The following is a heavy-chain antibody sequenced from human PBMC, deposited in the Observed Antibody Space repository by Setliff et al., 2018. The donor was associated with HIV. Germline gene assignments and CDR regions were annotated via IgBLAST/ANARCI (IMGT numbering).Heavy chain of an antibody. CDR3: VRDQLEVSSGAKYFDL. CDR2: ILYDGSNK. Sequence: GESLRLSCAASGFTFSHYGMHWVRQAPGKGLEWVSYILYDGSNKHYVDSVKGRFTISRDSSKMYLQMNSLRDEDTAVYHCVRDQLEVSSGAKYFDLWGRGTLVTVSS. J-gene: IGHJ2*01. V-gene: IGHV3-30*02. D-gene: IGHD3-22*01. CDR1: GFTFSHYG.